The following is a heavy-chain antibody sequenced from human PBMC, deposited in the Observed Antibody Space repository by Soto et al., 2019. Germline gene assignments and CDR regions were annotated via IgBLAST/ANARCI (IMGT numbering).Heavy chain of an antibody. J-gene: IGHJ6*02. CDR1: GFSLSNARMG. CDR3: ARISSPWKMRGMLYGGCDYYYYGMDV. CDR2: IFSNDEK. V-gene: IGHV2-26*01. D-gene: IGHD2-8*01. Sequence: SGPTLVNPTETLTLTCTVSGFSLSNARMGVSWIRQPPGKALEWLAHIFSNDEKSYSTSLKSRLTISKDTSKSQVVLTMTNMDPVDTATYYCARISSPWKMRGMLYGGCDYYYYGMDVWGQGTTVTVS.